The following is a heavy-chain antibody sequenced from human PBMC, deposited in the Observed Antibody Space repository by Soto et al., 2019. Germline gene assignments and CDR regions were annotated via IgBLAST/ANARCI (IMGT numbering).Heavy chain of an antibody. V-gene: IGHV4-4*07. CDR1: GGSISSYY. J-gene: IGHJ6*02. D-gene: IGHD3-3*01. CDR2: IYTSGST. Sequence: ETLTLTGTVSGGSISSYYWSWIRQPSGKGLEWIGLIYTSGSTNYNPSLKSRVTMSVDTSKNQFSLKLSSVTAADTAVYYCAREIYYDFWSGYYPMDVWGQGTKVTVSS. CDR3: AREIYYDFWSGYYPMDV.